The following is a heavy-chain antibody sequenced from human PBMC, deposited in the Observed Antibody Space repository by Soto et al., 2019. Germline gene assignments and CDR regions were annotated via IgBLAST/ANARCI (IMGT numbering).Heavy chain of an antibody. J-gene: IGHJ6*02. CDR2: INPSGGST. CDR3: AIRVTGTTRDYGMDV. CDR1: GYTFTSYY. D-gene: IGHD1-7*01. V-gene: IGHV1-46*01. Sequence: ASVKVSCKASGYTFTSYYMHWVRQAPGQGLEWMGIINPSGGSTSYAQKFQGRVTMTRDTSTSTVYMELSSLRSEDTAVYYCAIRVTGTTRDYGMDVWGQGTTVTVSS.